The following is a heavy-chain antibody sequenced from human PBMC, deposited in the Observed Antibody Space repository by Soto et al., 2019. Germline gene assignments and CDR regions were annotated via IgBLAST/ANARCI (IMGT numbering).Heavy chain of an antibody. J-gene: IGHJ6*02. CDR1: GYTFTGYY. Sequence: ASVKVSCKASGYTFTGYYMHWVRQAPGQGLEWMGWINPNSGGTNYAQKFQGWVTMTRDTSISTAYMELSRLRSDDTAVYYCARDRGYSYGGYYYYYGMDVWGQGTTVTVSS. CDR3: ARDRGYSYGGYYYYYGMDV. D-gene: IGHD5-18*01. CDR2: INPNSGGT. V-gene: IGHV1-2*04.